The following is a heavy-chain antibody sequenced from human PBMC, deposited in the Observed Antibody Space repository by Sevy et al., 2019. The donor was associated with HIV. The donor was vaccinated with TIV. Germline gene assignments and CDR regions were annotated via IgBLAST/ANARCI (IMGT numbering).Heavy chain of an antibody. D-gene: IGHD2-2*01. V-gene: IGHV3-23*01. CDR3: AKCSSTSCYDY. Sequence: GGSLRLSCAASGYIFSGYVMSWVRQAPGKGLEWISHISASGGSTYYADSVKGRFTISRDNFKKTLDLQMNSLRAEDTAVYYCAKCSSTSCYDYWGPGTLVTVSS. CDR2: ISASGGST. J-gene: IGHJ4*02. CDR1: GYIFSGYV.